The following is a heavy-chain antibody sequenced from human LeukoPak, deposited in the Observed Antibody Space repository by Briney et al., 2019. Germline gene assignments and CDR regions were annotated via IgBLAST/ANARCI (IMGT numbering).Heavy chain of an antibody. CDR2: IQYDGSYK. J-gene: IGHJ4*02. D-gene: IGHD2-2*02. V-gene: IGHV3-30*02. CDR3: AKTSDQLLYSKLDF. Sequence: PGGSLRLSCGTSGFAFSFFGMHWVRQAPGKGLEWVAFIQYDGSYKFHADSVQGRFSISRDNSKNTLFLHMNSLATEDTAVYYCAKTSDQLLYSKLDFWGQGTLVTVSS. CDR1: GFAFSFFG.